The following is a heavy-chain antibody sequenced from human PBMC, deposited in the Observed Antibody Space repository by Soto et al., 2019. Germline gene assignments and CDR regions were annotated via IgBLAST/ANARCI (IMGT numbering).Heavy chain of an antibody. CDR3: ARYCGGGTCYGGGLDY. Sequence: QVQLVESGGGVVQPGRSLRLSCAASGFAFSSFGMHWVRQAPGKGLEWVALVAYDGSEKYYGDSVKGRFTISRDSSKNTVHLQMDSLRVEDTAVYFCARYCGGGTCYGGGLDYWGQGTLVTVSS. CDR1: GFAFSSFG. D-gene: IGHD2-15*01. J-gene: IGHJ4*02. CDR2: VAYDGSEK. V-gene: IGHV3-33*01.